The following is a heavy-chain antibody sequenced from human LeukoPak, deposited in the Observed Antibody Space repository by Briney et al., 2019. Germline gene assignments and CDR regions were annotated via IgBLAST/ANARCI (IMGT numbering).Heavy chain of an antibody. J-gene: IGHJ5*02. Sequence: SETLSLTCAVYGGSFSGYYWSWIRQPPGKGLEWIGEINHSGSTNYNPSLKSRVTISVDTSKNQFSLKLSSVTAADTAVYYCTRHVRKRGIAVAGTPGWFDPWDQGTLVTVSS. V-gene: IGHV4-34*01. CDR1: GGSFSGYY. CDR2: INHSGST. D-gene: IGHD6-19*01. CDR3: TRHVRKRGIAVAGTPGWFDP.